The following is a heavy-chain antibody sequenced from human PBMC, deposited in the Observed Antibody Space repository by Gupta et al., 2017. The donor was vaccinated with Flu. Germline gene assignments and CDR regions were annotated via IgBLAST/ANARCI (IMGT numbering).Heavy chain of an antibody. CDR3: VRSTILRAYSVTYTMDV. CDR1: GYMFTSYV. D-gene: IGHD1-26*01. CDR2: ISVYNNNA. Sequence: QVQLMQSGVEVKKPGASVKVSCKGSGYMFTSYVNNWVRQAPGQGLEWMGWISVYNNNANYALKYQDRVTMTTDIPTSTAYMELRSLRSDDTAVYYCVRSTILRAYSVTYTMDVWGQGTTVTVSS. V-gene: IGHV1-18*01. J-gene: IGHJ6*02.